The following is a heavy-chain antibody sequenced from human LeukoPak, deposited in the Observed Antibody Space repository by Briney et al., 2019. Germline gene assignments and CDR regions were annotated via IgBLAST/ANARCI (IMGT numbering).Heavy chain of an antibody. V-gene: IGHV4-39*07. CDR2: IYYSGST. Sequence: SETLSLTCTVSGGSISSSSYYWGWIRQPPGKGLEWIGSIYYSGSTYHNLSLKSRVTISVDTSKNQFSLKLSSVTAADTAMYYCARVSMGYNYYNMDVWGKGTTVTVSS. CDR1: GGSISSSSYY. J-gene: IGHJ6*03. CDR3: ARVSMGYNYYNMDV.